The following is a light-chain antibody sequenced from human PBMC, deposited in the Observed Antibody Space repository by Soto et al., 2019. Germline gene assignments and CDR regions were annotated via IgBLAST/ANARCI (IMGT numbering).Light chain of an antibody. CDR3: QQTSSTYVR. V-gene: IGKV3D-20*02. J-gene: IGKJ4*01. Sequence: IGLSKSAGAVSLSKGERATLSCRASQSVSSSYLAWYQQKPGQAPRLLIYDASERATGIPARFSGSGSGTEFTLTISSLQPEDFATYFCQQTSSTYVRFGGGTKVDNK. CDR2: DAS. CDR1: QSVSSSY.